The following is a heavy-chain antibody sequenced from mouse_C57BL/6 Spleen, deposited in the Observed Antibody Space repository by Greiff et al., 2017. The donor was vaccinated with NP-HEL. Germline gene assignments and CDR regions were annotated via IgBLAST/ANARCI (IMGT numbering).Heavy chain of an antibody. CDR3: ARSRIYYGNYDYAMDY. CDR1: GYTFTDYY. D-gene: IGHD2-1*01. V-gene: IGHV1-19*01. CDR2: INPYNGGT. Sequence: VQLQQSGPVLVKPGASVKMSCKASGYTFTDYYMNWVKQSHGKSLEWIGVINPYNGGTSYNQKFKGKATLTVDKSSSTAYMELNSLTSEDSAVYYCARSRIYYGNYDYAMDYWGQGTSVTVSS. J-gene: IGHJ4*01.